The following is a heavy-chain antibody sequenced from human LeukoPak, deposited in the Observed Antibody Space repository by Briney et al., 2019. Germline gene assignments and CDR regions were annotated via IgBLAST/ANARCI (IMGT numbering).Heavy chain of an antibody. CDR1: GFTFSRYS. J-gene: IGHJ4*02. V-gene: IGHV3-33*01. D-gene: IGHD6-13*01. CDR3: ARDYSSSWVY. CDR2: IWYDGSGK. Sequence: GRSLRLSCAASGFTFSRYSMHWVRQAPGKGLEWVAIIWYDGSGKYYADSVKGRFTISRDNSNNTLFLQMNSLRVEDTALYYCARDYSSSWVYWGQGTLVTVSS.